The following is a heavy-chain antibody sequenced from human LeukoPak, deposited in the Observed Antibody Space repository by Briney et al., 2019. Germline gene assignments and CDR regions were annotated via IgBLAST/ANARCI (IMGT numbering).Heavy chain of an antibody. Sequence: GGSLRLSCAASGFTFSSYWMHWVRQAPGKGLVWVSRINSDGSSTSYADSVKGRFTISRDNAKNTLYLQMNSLRAEDTAVYYCARTYYYDSSGYYYNWFDPWGQGTLVTVSS. V-gene: IGHV3-74*01. D-gene: IGHD3-22*01. J-gene: IGHJ5*02. CDR2: INSDGSST. CDR3: ARTYYYDSSGYYYNWFDP. CDR1: GFTFSSYW.